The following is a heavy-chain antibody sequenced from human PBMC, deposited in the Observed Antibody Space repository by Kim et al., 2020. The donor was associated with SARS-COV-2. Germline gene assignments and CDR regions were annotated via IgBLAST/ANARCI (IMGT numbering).Heavy chain of an antibody. CDR1: GFTFTGHA. CDR2: IDGSGGTT. CDR3: LKGGWGWILDY. V-gene: IGHV3-23*01. J-gene: IGHJ4*02. Sequence: GGSLRLSCTTSGFTFTGHAMSWVRQAPGKGLEWVSCIDGSGGTTYYVDSVKGRFSISRDDSKNTLYLQMSALRADDTAAYYCLKGGWGWILDYLGQGTLV. D-gene: IGHD2-21*01.